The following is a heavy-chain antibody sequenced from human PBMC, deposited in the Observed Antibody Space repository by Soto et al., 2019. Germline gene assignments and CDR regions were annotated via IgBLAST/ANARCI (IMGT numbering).Heavy chain of an antibody. D-gene: IGHD1-1*01. CDR2: LYDVDGS. CDR3: ATWPELEHAYDV. J-gene: IGHJ3*01. Sequence: EVQLVESGGGLMQPGESLRLSCAASGLTVSGKKYVAWVRQAPGKGLEWVSALYDVDGSFYSDSVKGRFTTSSDNSKTTVYLQQNDPTPADTAVYDCATWPELEHAYDVWGQGTTVTVSS. V-gene: IGHV3-53*01. CDR1: GLTVSGKKY.